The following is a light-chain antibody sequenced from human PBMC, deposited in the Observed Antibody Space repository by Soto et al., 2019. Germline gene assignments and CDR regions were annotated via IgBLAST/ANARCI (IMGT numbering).Light chain of an antibody. J-gene: IGKJ3*01. Sequence: IQMTQSPSSPSSSVGDRVTITCRARQSISNYLNWYQQKPGKAPKHLIYGASSLQSGVPSRFSGSGSVTDFTLTISSLQPEDFATYYCQQSYSTLTFGPGTKVDIK. CDR1: QSISNY. CDR2: GAS. V-gene: IGKV1-39*01. CDR3: QQSYSTLT.